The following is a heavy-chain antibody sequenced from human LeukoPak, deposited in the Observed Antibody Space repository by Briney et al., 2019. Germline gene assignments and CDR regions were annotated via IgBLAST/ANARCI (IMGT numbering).Heavy chain of an antibody. CDR3: ARANSGTYSSPWDY. V-gene: IGHV4-59*12. CDR2: IYYSGST. J-gene: IGHJ4*02. D-gene: IGHD1-26*01. Sequence: SETLSLTCTVSSGSISSFYWNWIRQSPGRGLEWIGCIYYSGSTNYNPSLKSRVSISIDTSKNQFSLKLSSVTAADTAVYYCARANSGTYSSPWDYWGQGTLVNVSS. CDR1: SGSISSFY.